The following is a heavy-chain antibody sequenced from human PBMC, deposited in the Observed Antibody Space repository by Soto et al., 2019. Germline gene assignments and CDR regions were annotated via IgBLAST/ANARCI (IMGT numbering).Heavy chain of an antibody. V-gene: IGHV1-69*13. CDR3: AIKTYRGVIDYYYYYGMDV. Sequence: ASVKFSCKASGGTFSSYAISWVRQAPGQGLEWMGGIIPIFGTANYAQKFQGRVTITADESTSTAYMELSSLRSEDTAVYYCAIKTYRGVIDYYYYYGMDVWGQGTTVTVSS. CDR1: GGTFSSYA. CDR2: IIPIFGTA. J-gene: IGHJ6*02. D-gene: IGHD3-10*01.